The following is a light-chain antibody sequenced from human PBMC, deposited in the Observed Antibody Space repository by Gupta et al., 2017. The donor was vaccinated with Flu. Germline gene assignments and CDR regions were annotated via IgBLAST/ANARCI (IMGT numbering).Light chain of an antibody. CDR3: QQEQHSPFS. Sequence: IVLTQSPGTLSLSPGERATPSCRARQSVSSRYLDWYRQKPGQAPRLLIYSASSRATGIPDRFSGSGSGTEFTLTISRREPEDFAVYYCQQEQHSPFSFGQGTKVDI. V-gene: IGKV3-20*01. CDR2: SAS. J-gene: IGKJ1*01. CDR1: QSVSSRY.